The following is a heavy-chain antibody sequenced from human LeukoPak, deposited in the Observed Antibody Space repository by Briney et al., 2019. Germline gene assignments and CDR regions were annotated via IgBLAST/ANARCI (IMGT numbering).Heavy chain of an antibody. CDR1: GGSISSYY. Sequence: SETLSLTCTVSGGSISSYYWSWIRQPAGKGQEWIGRIYTSGSTNYNPSLKSRVTMSVDTSKNQFSLKLSSVTAADTAVYYCAQITGWSGYYVIDSWGQGTLVTVSS. J-gene: IGHJ4*02. CDR3: AQITGWSGYYVIDS. CDR2: IYTSGST. V-gene: IGHV4-4*07. D-gene: IGHD3-3*01.